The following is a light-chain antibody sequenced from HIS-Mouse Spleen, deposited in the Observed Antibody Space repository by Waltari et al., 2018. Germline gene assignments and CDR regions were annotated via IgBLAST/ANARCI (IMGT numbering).Light chain of an antibody. V-gene: IGLV1-44*01. J-gene: IGLJ1*01. CDR2: SNN. CDR3: AAWDDSLNGNYV. Sequence: QSVLTQPPSASGTPGQRVTISCSGSRPNIGSNTVNWSQQLPGTAPKLLIYSNNQRPSGVPDRFSGSKSGTSASLAISGLQSEDEADYYCAAWDDSLNGNYVFGTGTKVTVL. CDR1: RPNIGSNT.